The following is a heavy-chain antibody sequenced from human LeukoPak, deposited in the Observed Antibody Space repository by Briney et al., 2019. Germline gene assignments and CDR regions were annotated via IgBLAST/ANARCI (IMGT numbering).Heavy chain of an antibody. CDR3: ARHPFSQPFDF. V-gene: IGHV4-59*08. J-gene: IGHJ4*02. Sequence: SETLSLTCNVSGDSTSNYYWSWIRPPPGKGLQWLGYIFHTGDARYDPSLQSRVTVSLKPSKNQAFLKMTSLTAADTAVFLFARHPFSQPFDFWGQGILVTVS. CDR2: IFHTGDA. CDR1: GDSTSNYY.